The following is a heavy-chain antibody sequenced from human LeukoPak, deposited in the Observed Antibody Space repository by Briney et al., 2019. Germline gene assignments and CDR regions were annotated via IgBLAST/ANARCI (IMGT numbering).Heavy chain of an antibody. CDR1: GGSISSYY. CDR2: IYYSGST. Sequence: TSETLSLTCTVSGGSISSYYWSWIRQHPGKGLEWIGYIYYSGSTYYNPSLKSRVTISVDTSKNQFSLKLSSVTAADTAVYYCARGRYSGSYYASDYYYYGMDVWGQGTTVTVSS. CDR3: ARGRYSGSYYASDYYYYGMDV. J-gene: IGHJ6*02. D-gene: IGHD1-26*01. V-gene: IGHV4-59*06.